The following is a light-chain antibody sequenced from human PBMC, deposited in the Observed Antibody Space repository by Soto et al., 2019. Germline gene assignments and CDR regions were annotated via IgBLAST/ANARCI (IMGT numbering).Light chain of an antibody. CDR2: EVS. J-gene: IGLJ2*01. Sequence: QSVLTQPASVSGSPGQSITISCTGTSSDVGGYNYVSWYQQHPGKAPKVMIYEVSHRPSGVSNRFSGSKSGNTASLTISGLQADDEADYYCSSYTRSSTLVFGGGTKLTVL. V-gene: IGLV2-14*01. CDR3: SSYTRSSTLV. CDR1: SSDVGGYNY.